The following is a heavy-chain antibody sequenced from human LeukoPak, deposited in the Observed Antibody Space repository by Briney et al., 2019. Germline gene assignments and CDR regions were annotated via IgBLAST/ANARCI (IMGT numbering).Heavy chain of an antibody. J-gene: IGHJ3*02. CDR1: GGSISSGSYY. CDR2: IYYSGST. V-gene: IGHV4-61*01. Sequence: SETLSLTCTVSGGSISSGSYYWGWIRQPPGKGLEWIGYIYYSGSTNYNPSLKSRVTISVDTSKNQFSLKLSSVTAADTAVYYCASSSGWYQAFDIWGQGTMVTVSS. D-gene: IGHD6-19*01. CDR3: ASSSGWYQAFDI.